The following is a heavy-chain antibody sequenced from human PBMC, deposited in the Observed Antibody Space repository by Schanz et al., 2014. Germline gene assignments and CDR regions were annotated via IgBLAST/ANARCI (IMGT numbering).Heavy chain of an antibody. Sequence: QVLLVESGGGLVKPGGSLRLSCSASGFTFSDSFMSWIRQTPGKGLEWLSYISSSGNIIHYADSVKGRFTISRDNAKHSLYLQMPGLRAEDTAVYYCAAHETLSTTACYPSWGQGTLVAVSS. CDR1: GFTFSDSF. D-gene: IGHD2-2*01. CDR3: AAHETLSTTACYPS. J-gene: IGHJ4*02. CDR2: ISSSGNII. V-gene: IGHV3-11*01.